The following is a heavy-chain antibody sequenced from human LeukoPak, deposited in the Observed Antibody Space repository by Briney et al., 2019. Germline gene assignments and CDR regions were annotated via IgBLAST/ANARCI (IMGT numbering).Heavy chain of an antibody. Sequence: SETLSLTCAVYGGSFSGYYWSWIRQPPGKGLEWIGEINHSGSTNYNPSLKSRVTISVDTSKNQFSLKLSSVTAADTAVYYCARQGPNYYDSSGYYLPLEYFDYWGQGTLVTVSS. J-gene: IGHJ4*02. CDR1: GGSFSGYY. D-gene: IGHD3-22*01. CDR3: ARQGPNYYDSSGYYLPLEYFDY. CDR2: INHSGST. V-gene: IGHV4-34*01.